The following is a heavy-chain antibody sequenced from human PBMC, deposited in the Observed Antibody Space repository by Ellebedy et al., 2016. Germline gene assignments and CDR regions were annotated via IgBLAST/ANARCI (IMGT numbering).Heavy chain of an antibody. J-gene: IGHJ6*03. CDR2: INPTSNYI. CDR3: ARVSILGGRSSPMDV. Sequence: GESLKISXEVSGFTFSNHSMNWVRQAPGKGLEWVSAINPTSNYIYYPDSLTGRFTISRDNAKNSLYLQIHSLEAGDTAVYYCARVSILGGRSSPMDVWGKGTTVTVSS. V-gene: IGHV3-21*01. D-gene: IGHD3-3*01. CDR1: GFTFSNHS.